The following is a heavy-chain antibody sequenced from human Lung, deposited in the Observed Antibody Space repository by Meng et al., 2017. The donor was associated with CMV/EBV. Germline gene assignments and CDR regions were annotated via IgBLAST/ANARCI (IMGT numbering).Heavy chain of an antibody. V-gene: IGHV4-61*03. D-gene: IGHD3-3*01. CDR1: GGPVSSGRYY. Sequence: SETLSLXCTVSGGPVSSGRYYWNWIRQPPGKGLEWIGYIYHSGNTNYGPSLRYNPSLESRVIISSDTSNNHFSLKLSSVTTADTAVYYCARSDYYAYFDYWGQGKXVXVSS. CDR3: ARSDYYAYFDY. CDR2: IYHSGNT. J-gene: IGHJ4*02.